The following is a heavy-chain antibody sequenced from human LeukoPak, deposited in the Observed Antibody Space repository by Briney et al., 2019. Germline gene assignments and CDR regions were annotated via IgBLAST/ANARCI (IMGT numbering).Heavy chain of an antibody. V-gene: IGHV4-61*02. D-gene: IGHD6-19*01. J-gene: IGHJ4*02. Sequence: SQTLSLTCTVSGGSISSGSYYWSWIRQPAGKGLEWIGRIYTSGSTNYNPSLKSRVTISVDTSKNQFSLKLSSVTAADTAVYYCARLPVAGNFDYWGQGTLVTVSS. CDR2: IYTSGST. CDR1: GGSISSGSYY. CDR3: ARLPVAGNFDY.